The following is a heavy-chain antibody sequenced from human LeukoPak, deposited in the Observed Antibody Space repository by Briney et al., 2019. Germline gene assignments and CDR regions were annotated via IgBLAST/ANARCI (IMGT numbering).Heavy chain of an antibody. D-gene: IGHD3-10*01. Sequence: SETLSLTCTVSGASISPYYWSWLRQSAGKGLEWIGHIHTSGSTNYNPSLKSRITMSLDMSNNQFSLKLNSVTAADTALYYCAKEGMIRGVIDYWGQGALVTVSS. CDR1: GASISPYY. CDR3: AKEGMIRGVIDY. J-gene: IGHJ4*02. V-gene: IGHV4-4*07. CDR2: IHTSGST.